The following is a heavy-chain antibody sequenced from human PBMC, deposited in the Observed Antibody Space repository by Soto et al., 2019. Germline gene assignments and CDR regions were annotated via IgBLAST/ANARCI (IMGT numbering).Heavy chain of an antibody. CDR2: ISGSGGST. Sequence: PWGSLRLSCAASGFTFISYAISCVRHAPGKWREWVSAISGSGGSTYYADSVKGRFTISRDNSKNTLYLQMNSLRAEDTAVYYCAKGVSSGWAFDYWGQGTLVTVSS. CDR1: GFTFISYA. V-gene: IGHV3-23*01. J-gene: IGHJ4*02. D-gene: IGHD6-19*01. CDR3: AKGVSSGWAFDY.